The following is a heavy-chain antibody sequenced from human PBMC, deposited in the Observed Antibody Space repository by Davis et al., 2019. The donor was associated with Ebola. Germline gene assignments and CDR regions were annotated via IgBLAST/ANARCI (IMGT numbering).Heavy chain of an antibody. CDR3: ARFANSYCTTTSCYDGVNAFDI. Sequence: CFCGSTSYNPSLESRVTISVDTSKNQFSLKLTSVTAADTAVYFCARFANSYCTTTSCYDGVNAFDIWGLGTMVTVSS. CDR2: CFCGST. D-gene: IGHD2-2*01. V-gene: IGHV4-59*01. J-gene: IGHJ3*02.